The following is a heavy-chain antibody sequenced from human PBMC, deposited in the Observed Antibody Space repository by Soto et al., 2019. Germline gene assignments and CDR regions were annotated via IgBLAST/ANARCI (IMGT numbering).Heavy chain of an antibody. V-gene: IGHV3-23*01. J-gene: IGHJ5*02. Sequence: EVELLESGGGLVQPGGSVRLSCAASGFTFRNYAMSWVRQAPGKGLEWDSSIHGEGAGSFYTDAVKGRFTVSRADYKETRYLQMSSLRIDDTAVYYCVKDGVARNGNWDWFYPWGQGTLVTVAS. CDR1: GFTFRNYA. CDR3: VKDGVARNGNWDWFYP. D-gene: IGHD6-19*01. CDR2: IHGEGAGS.